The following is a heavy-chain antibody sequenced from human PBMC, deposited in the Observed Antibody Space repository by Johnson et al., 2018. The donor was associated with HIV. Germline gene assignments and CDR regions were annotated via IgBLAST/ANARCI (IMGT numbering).Heavy chain of an antibody. V-gene: IGHV3-13*01. Sequence: MQLVESGGGLVQPGGSLRLSCAASGFTFSSYDMHWVRQATGKGLEWVSAIGTAGDTYYPGSVKGRFTISRENAKNSLYLQMNSLRAGDTAVYYCTRAYSGRYNKDAFDIWGQGTMVTGSS. CDR2: IGTAGDT. J-gene: IGHJ3*02. D-gene: IGHD1-26*01. CDR1: GFTFSSYD. CDR3: TRAYSGRYNKDAFDI.